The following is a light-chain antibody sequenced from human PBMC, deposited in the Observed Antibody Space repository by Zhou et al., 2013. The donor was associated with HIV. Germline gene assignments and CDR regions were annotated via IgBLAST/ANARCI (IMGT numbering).Light chain of an antibody. J-gene: IGKJ2*01. Sequence: DIQMTQSPSTLSASVGDRVTITCRASQSISSWLAWYQQKPGKAPKLLIYKASSLESGVPSRFSGSGSGTEFTLTISSLQPDDFATYYCQQYNSPPPYTFGQGTKLEIK. CDR3: QQYNSPPPYT. CDR1: QSISSW. V-gene: IGKV1-5*03. CDR2: KAS.